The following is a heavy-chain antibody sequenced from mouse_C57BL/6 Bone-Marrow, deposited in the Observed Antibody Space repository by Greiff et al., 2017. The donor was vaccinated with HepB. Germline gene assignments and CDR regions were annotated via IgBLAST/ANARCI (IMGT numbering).Heavy chain of an antibody. D-gene: IGHD2-5*01. J-gene: IGHJ1*03. CDR2: IDPENGDT. CDR3: TTYYSNYHWYFDV. CDR1: GFNIKDDY. V-gene: IGHV14-4*01. Sequence: EVQLQQSGAELVRPGASVKLSCTASGFNIKDDYMHWVKQRPEQGLEWIGWIDPENGDTEYASKFQGKATITADTSSNTAYLQLSSLTSEDTAVYYCTTYYSNYHWYFDVWGTGTTVTVSS.